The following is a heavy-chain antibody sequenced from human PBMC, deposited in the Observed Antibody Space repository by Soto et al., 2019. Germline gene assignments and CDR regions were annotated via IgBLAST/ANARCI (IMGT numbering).Heavy chain of an antibody. D-gene: IGHD3-3*01. V-gene: IGHV3-33*07. Sequence: PGGSLRLSCVASGFTFSNYNMYWVRQAPGKGLEWVAVIWYDGSNKHYADSVQGRFTISRDKSKNTLYLEMNSLRADDTAVYYCAREASDFWSNYPPAYWGQGTLVTVSS. J-gene: IGHJ4*02. CDR3: AREASDFWSNYPPAY. CDR1: GFTFSNYN. CDR2: IWYDGSNK.